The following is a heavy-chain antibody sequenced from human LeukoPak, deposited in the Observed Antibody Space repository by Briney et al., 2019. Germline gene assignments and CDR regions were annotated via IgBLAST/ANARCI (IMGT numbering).Heavy chain of an antibody. Sequence: PSETLSLTCAVSGGSITNTNWWSWVRQPPGKGLEWIGEIYHSGSTNYNPSLKSRVTISVDKSKNQFSLKLYSVTAADTAVYYCARAPRTSGSYYKDGMDVWGQGTTVTVSS. CDR1: GGSITNTNW. J-gene: IGHJ6*02. CDR3: ARAPRTSGSYYKDGMDV. CDR2: IYHSGST. V-gene: IGHV4-4*02. D-gene: IGHD3-10*01.